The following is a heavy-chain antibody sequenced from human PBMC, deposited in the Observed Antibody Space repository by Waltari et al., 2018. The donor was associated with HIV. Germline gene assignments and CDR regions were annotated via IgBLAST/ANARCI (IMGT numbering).Heavy chain of an antibody. J-gene: IGHJ4*02. Sequence: EVQLVQSGAQVKKPGELLKISCKASGYSYTTYWIGWVRQLPGKGLEWLGIIYPGDSDTRYSPSFQGQVTISADKSISTAYLQWSSLQASDTTMYYCTKGMYANEDYFGYWGQGTLVTVSS. V-gene: IGHV5-51*03. D-gene: IGHD2-8*01. CDR2: IYPGDSDT. CDR3: TKGMYANEDYFGY. CDR1: GYSYTTYW.